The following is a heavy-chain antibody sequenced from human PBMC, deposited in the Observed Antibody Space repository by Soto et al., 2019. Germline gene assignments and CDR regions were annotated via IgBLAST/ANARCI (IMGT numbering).Heavy chain of an antibody. CDR2: MNPNSGNT. Sequence: QVQLVQSGAEVKKPGASVKVSCKASGYTFTSYDISWVRQATGQGLEWMGWMNPNSGNTGYAQKFQGRVTMTRNTSISTAYMELSSLRSEDTAVYYCARAAWGRGDYYYYGMDVWGQGTTVTVSS. CDR1: GYTFTSYD. CDR3: ARAAWGRGDYYYYGMDV. J-gene: IGHJ6*02. V-gene: IGHV1-8*01. D-gene: IGHD3-10*01.